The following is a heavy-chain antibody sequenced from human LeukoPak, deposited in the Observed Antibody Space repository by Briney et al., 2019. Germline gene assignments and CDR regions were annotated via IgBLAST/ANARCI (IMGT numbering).Heavy chain of an antibody. Sequence: SQTLSVTCAISGDSISSNNGAWNWNRQSSSRGLEWLGRTYYRSKWYNDYAVSMEGRITINPDTSENQFSLQLNSVTPEDTAVYYCARDLGNSGWYTFDYWGQGTLVTVSS. D-gene: IGHD6-19*01. CDR2: TYYRSKWYN. CDR3: ARDLGNSGWYTFDY. J-gene: IGHJ4*02. CDR1: GDSISSNNGA. V-gene: IGHV6-1*01.